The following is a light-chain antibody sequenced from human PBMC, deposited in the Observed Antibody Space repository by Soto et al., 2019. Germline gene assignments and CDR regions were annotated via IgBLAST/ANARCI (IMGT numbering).Light chain of an antibody. Sequence: QSVLTQPPSASGSPGQSVTISCTGTSSDVGGYNFVSWYQQHPGKAPKLMIYEVDKRPSGVPDRFSGSKSGNTASLTVSGLQAEDEADYDCVSYAVKTPYLLGTGTKVTVL. CDR1: SSDVGGYNF. J-gene: IGLJ1*01. CDR2: EVD. V-gene: IGLV2-8*01. CDR3: VSYAVKTPYL.